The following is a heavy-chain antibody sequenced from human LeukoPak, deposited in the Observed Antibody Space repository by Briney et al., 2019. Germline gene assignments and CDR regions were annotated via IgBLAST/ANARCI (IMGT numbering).Heavy chain of an antibody. V-gene: IGHV3-23*01. Sequence: GGSLRLSCAASGFTCRSYAMSWVRQAPGKGLEWVSGLSGSGGGTYYADSVKGRFTISRDNYKNTLYLQMNSLRAEDTALYYCARSSRRGYYPYFDYWGQGTLVTVSS. D-gene: IGHD3-22*01. CDR2: LSGSGGGT. CDR3: ARSSRRGYYPYFDY. J-gene: IGHJ4*02. CDR1: GFTCRSYA.